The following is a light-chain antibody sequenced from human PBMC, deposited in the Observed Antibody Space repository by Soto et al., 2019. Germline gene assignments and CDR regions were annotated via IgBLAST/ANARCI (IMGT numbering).Light chain of an antibody. V-gene: IGKV1-5*01. CDR2: DAS. CDR1: QSINTW. CDR3: QQYNSYFSWT. J-gene: IGKJ1*01. Sequence: DIQITQSPSTLSASVGDRVTITCRASQSINTWLAWYQQKPGKAPKLLIYDASSLESGVPSRFSGSGSGTEFTLTISILQPDDFAIYYCQQYNSYFSWTFGQGTKVDIK.